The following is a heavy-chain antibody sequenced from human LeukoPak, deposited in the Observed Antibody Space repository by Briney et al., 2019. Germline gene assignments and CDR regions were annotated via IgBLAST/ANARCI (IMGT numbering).Heavy chain of an antibody. J-gene: IGHJ5*02. D-gene: IGHD6-13*01. Sequence: SETLSLTCAVYGGSFSGYYWSWIRQPPGKGLEWIGEINHSGSTNYNPSLKSRVTISVDTSKNQFSLKLSSVTAADTAVYYCARARSSSWYRVWFDPWGQATLVTVPS. CDR1: GGSFSGYY. CDR2: INHSGST. V-gene: IGHV4-34*01. CDR3: ARARSSSWYRVWFDP.